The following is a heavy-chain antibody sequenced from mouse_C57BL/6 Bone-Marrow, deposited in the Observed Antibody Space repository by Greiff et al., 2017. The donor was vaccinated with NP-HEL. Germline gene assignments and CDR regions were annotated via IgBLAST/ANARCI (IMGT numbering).Heavy chain of an antibody. CDR2: INPSTGGS. CDR3: ASPGVVWRAWFAY. V-gene: IGHV1-42*01. J-gene: IGHJ3*01. CDR1: GYSFTGYY. D-gene: IGHD2-10*02. Sequence: EVQLQQSGPELVKPGASVKISCKASGYSFTGYYMNWVKQSPEKSLEWIGEINPSTGGSTYNQKFKAKATLTVDKSSSTAYMQLKSLTSEDSAVYYGASPGVVWRAWFAYWGQGTLVTVSA.